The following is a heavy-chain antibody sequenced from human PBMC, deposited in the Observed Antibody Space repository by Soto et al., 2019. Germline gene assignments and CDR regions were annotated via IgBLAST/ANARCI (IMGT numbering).Heavy chain of an antibody. CDR3: ARGLSMVGGVIEKDNWLDP. Sequence: PSETLSLPSAAYCGSFSGDHWSWIPPPPGKRLEWIGEINHSGSTNYSPSLKGRVTISVDTSKNQFSLKLSSVTAADTAVYYCARGLSMVGGVIEKDNWLDPWGQGTLVTVSS. CDR1: CGSFSGDH. V-gene: IGHV4-34*01. D-gene: IGHD3-10*01. CDR2: INHSGST. J-gene: IGHJ5*02.